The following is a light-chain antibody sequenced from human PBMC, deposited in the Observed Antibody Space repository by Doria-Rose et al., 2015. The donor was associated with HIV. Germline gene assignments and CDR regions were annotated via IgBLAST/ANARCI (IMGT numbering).Light chain of an antibody. CDR2: DAS. CDR1: QRVKSRY. Sequence: TQPPGPLSLSPGERATLSCRASQRVKSRYLAWYQQTPGQAPRLLIYDASTRATGIPDRFSGSGSGTDFTLTISRLEPEDVAVYYCQQYGTSRGTFGQGTRLEIK. J-gene: IGKJ5*01. CDR3: QQYGTSRGT. V-gene: IGKV3-20*01.